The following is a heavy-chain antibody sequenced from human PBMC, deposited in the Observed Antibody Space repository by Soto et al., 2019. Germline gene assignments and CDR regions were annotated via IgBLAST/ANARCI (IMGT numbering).Heavy chain of an antibody. CDR2: FDPEDGET. Sequence: ASVKVSCKVSGYTLTELSMHWVRQAPGKGLEWMGGFDPEDGETIYAQKFQGRVTMTEDTSTDTAYMELSSLRSEDTAVYYCATDLFPDYYDSSGPRDYWGQGTLVTVSS. V-gene: IGHV1-24*01. CDR3: ATDLFPDYYDSSGPRDY. D-gene: IGHD3-22*01. CDR1: GYTLTELS. J-gene: IGHJ4*02.